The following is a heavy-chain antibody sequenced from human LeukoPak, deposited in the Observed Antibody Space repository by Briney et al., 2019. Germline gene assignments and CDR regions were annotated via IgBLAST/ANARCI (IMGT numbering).Heavy chain of an antibody. CDR3: ARDAEMVRGVIWDYYYYGMDV. V-gene: IGHV3-30*04. J-gene: IGHJ6*04. CDR1: GFTFSSYA. Sequence: PGGSLRLSCAASGFTFSSYAMHWVRQAPGKGLEWVAVISYDGSNKYYADSVKGRFTISRDNSKNTLYLRMNSLRAEDTAVYYCARDAEMVRGVIWDYYYYGMDVWGKGTTVTVSS. CDR2: ISYDGSNK. D-gene: IGHD3-10*01.